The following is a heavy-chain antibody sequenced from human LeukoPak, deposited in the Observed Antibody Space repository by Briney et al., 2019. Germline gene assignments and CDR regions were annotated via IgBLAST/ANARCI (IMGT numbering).Heavy chain of an antibody. CDR3: ARGVRGVVGMDV. J-gene: IGHJ6*02. CDR1: GYTFTSYG. CDR2: ISAYNGYT. V-gene: IGHV1-18*01. Sequence: ASVKVSCKASGYTFTSYGISWVRQAPGQGLEWMGWISAYNGYTNYAQKLKGRVTMTTDTSTSTAYMELRSLRSDDTAVYFCARGVRGVVGMDVWGQGTTVTVSS. D-gene: IGHD3-10*01.